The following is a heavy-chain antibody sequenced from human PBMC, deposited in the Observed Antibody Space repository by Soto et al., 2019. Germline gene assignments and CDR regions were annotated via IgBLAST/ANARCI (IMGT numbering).Heavy chain of an antibody. CDR1: GASIDSTSSYY. Sequence: PSETLSLTCTVSGASIDSTSSYYWGWIRQPPGKGLEWIGSIYYSGTTSHNPSLQSRVTISVDTSNNQLSLNLTSVTAADTALYYCARHDFYRSYVDVWGKGTTVTVSS. CDR2: IYYSGTT. D-gene: IGHD2-21*02. CDR3: ARHDFYRSYVDV. J-gene: IGHJ6*03. V-gene: IGHV4-39*01.